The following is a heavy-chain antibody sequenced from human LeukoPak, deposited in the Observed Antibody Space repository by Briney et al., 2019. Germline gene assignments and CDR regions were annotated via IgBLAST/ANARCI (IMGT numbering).Heavy chain of an antibody. D-gene: IGHD3-10*01. J-gene: IGHJ5*02. CDR3: AKDQDGSGSFDP. CDR2: ISGSGGST. V-gene: IGHV3-23*01. Sequence: GGSLRLSCAASGFTFINYGINWVRQAPGKGLEWVSAISGSGGSTYYADSVKGRFTISRDNSKNTLYLQMNSLRAEDTAVYYCAKDQDGSGSFDPWGQGTLVTVSS. CDR1: GFTFINYG.